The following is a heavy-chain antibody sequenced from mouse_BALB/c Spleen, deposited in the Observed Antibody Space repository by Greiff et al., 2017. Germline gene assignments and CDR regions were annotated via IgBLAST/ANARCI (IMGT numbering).Heavy chain of an antibody. D-gene: IGHD2-3*01. Sequence: VQLKQSGAELVKPGASVKLSCTASGFNIKDTYMHWVKQRPEQGLEWIGRIDPANGNTKYDPKFQGKATITADTSSNTAYLQLSSLTSEDTAVYYCARDGYYVGWVAYWGQGTLVTVSA. CDR1: GFNIKDTY. CDR2: IDPANGNT. CDR3: ARDGYYVGWVAY. J-gene: IGHJ3*01. V-gene: IGHV14-3*02.